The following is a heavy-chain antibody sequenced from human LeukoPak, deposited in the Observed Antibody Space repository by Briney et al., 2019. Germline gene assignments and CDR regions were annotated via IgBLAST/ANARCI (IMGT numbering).Heavy chain of an antibody. Sequence: SETLSLTCTVSGGSISSSSYYWGWIRQPPGKGLEWIGSIYYSGSTYYNPSLKSRVSMSVDTSKNQFSLKLSSVTAADTAVFYCARENSGSYREFDYWGQGTLVTVSS. V-gene: IGHV4-39*07. CDR1: GGSISSSSYY. D-gene: IGHD1-26*01. J-gene: IGHJ4*02. CDR2: IYYSGST. CDR3: ARENSGSYREFDY.